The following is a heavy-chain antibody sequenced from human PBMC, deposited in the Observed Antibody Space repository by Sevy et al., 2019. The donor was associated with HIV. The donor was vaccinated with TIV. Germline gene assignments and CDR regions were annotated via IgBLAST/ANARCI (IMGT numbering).Heavy chain of an antibody. CDR1: GYTFTDYF. CDR3: ARVLRTSSGTDY. Sequence: ASVKVSCTASGYTFTDYFMHWVRQAPGQGLEWMGWINPSSGGTNYARKFQGRVTMTRDTSISTAYKELTRLRSDDTAVYYCARVLRTSSGTDYWGQGTLVTVSS. V-gene: IGHV1-2*02. D-gene: IGHD6-6*01. CDR2: INPSSGGT. J-gene: IGHJ4*02.